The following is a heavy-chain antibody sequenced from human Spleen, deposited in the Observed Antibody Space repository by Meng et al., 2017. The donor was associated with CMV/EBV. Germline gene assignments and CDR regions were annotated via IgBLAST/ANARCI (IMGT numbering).Heavy chain of an antibody. J-gene: IGHJ4*02. CDR3: ARSRTPGGVVVVAAPYTFDY. CDR1: SSYA. Sequence: SSYAISLVRQAPGQGLEWMGGIIPIFGTANDAQKFQGRVTITTDESTSTAYMELSRLRSEDTAVYYCARSRTPGGVVVVAAPYTFDYWGQGTLVTVSS. D-gene: IGHD2-15*01. CDR2: IIPIFGTA. V-gene: IGHV1-69*05.